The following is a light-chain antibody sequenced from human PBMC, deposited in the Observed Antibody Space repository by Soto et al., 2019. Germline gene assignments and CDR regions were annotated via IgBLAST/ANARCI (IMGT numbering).Light chain of an antibody. J-gene: IGKJ1*01. CDR3: QQYFEWPPMT. V-gene: IGKV3-15*01. Sequence: VVPLSPATLSVSTRERATLSCRASETVATNLAWYQQKPGQAPRLLISGASTRAAGISDRFRGSGSGTEFTLTISSLRSEDSAIYYCQQYFEWPPMTFGQGTKVDVK. CDR1: ETVATN. CDR2: GAS.